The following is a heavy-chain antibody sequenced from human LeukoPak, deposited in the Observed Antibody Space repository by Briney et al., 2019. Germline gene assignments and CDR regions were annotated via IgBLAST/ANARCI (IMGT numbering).Heavy chain of an antibody. Sequence: GTSLRLSCAASGISFSSHGMHWVRQAPGKGLEWVAVIWYDGSNIYYADSVKGRFTISRDNSKNTLYLQMNSLRGEDTAVYHCARDRGTTRGGGLDYWGQGTLATVPS. J-gene: IGHJ4*02. CDR2: IWYDGSNI. V-gene: IGHV3-33*01. D-gene: IGHD1-7*01. CDR1: GISFSSHG. CDR3: ARDRGTTRGGGLDY.